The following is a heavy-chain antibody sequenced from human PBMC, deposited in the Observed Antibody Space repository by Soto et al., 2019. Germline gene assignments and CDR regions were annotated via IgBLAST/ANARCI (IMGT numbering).Heavy chain of an antibody. D-gene: IGHD3-22*01. CDR3: AKDRKITMIGVVQDDFDI. J-gene: IGHJ3*02. V-gene: IGHV3-23*01. CDR2: ISGSGGST. Sequence: GGTLRLSCAASGFTFSSYAMSWVRQAPGKGLEWVSAISGSGGSTYYADSVKGRFTISRDNSKNTLYLQMNSLRAEDKAVYDCAKDRKITMIGVVQDDFDIWGQGTMVTVSS. CDR1: GFTFSSYA.